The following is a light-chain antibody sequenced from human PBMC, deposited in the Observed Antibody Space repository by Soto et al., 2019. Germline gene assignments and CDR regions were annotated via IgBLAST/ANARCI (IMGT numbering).Light chain of an antibody. CDR3: LQSYSTQWT. Sequence: AILMTQSPSSLSASVGDRLTVTCRASQGIRNDLAWYQQKPGKAPKLLIYEASILQSGVPSRFSGSYSGTVFTLTIGSLQPEDFATYYCLQSYSTQWTFGQGTKVDIK. CDR2: EAS. CDR1: QGIRND. J-gene: IGKJ1*01. V-gene: IGKV1-6*01.